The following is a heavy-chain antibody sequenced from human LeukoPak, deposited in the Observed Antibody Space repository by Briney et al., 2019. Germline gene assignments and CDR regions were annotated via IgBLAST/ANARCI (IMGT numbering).Heavy chain of an antibody. Sequence: PGGSLRLSCAASGFTFSSYAMSWVRQAPGKGLEWVSAISGSGGSTNYADSVKGRFSIFRDNPKNTLYLQMNSLRAEDTAVYFCAKRGVVIRVILVGFHKEAYYFDSWGQGALVTVSS. J-gene: IGHJ4*02. CDR2: ISGSGGST. V-gene: IGHV3-23*01. CDR3: AKRGVVIRVILVGFHKEAYYFDS. D-gene: IGHD3-22*01. CDR1: GFTFSSYA.